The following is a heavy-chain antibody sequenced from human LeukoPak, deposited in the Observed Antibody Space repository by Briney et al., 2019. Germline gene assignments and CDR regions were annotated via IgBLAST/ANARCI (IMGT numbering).Heavy chain of an antibody. V-gene: IGHV4-34*01. D-gene: IGHD3-10*01. CDR2: INHSGST. J-gene: IGHJ4*02. CDR3: ARGRVGSYSEFDY. CDR1: GGSFSGYY. Sequence: SETLSLTCAVYGGSFSGYYWSWIRQPPGKGLEWIGEINHSGSTNYNPSLKSRVTISVDTSKNQFSLKLSSVTAADTAVYYCARGRVGSYSEFDYWGQGTLVTVSS.